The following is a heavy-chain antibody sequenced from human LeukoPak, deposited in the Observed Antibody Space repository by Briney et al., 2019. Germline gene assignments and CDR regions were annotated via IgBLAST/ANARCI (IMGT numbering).Heavy chain of an antibody. CDR3: ARVDVRGDSDAFDI. J-gene: IGHJ3*02. CDR1: GFTFSSNY. D-gene: IGHD4-17*01. V-gene: IGHV3-53*01. Sequence: GGSLRLSCAPSGFTFSSNYMSWFRQPPGKGQEWVPVIYSGGSTYYADSVKGRSTISRGNSKNTLYLQMNSLRAEDTAVYYCARVDVRGDSDAFDIWGQGTMVTVSS. CDR2: IYSGGST.